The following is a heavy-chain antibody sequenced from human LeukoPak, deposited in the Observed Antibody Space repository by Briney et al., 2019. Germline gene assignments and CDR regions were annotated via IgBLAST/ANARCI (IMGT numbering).Heavy chain of an antibody. Sequence: GGSLRLSCAASGFTFSSYWMHWVRHAPGKGLVWVSRINSDGSSTSYADSVKGRFTISRDNAKNTLYLQMNSLRAEDTAVYYCARAQSTVITPDHDAFDIWGQGTMVTVSS. CDR1: GFTFSSYW. V-gene: IGHV3-74*01. J-gene: IGHJ3*02. CDR3: ARAQSTVITPDHDAFDI. CDR2: INSDGSST. D-gene: IGHD4-23*01.